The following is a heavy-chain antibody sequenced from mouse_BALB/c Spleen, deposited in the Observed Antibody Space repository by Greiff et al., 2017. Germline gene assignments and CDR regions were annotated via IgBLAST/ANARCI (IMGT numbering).Heavy chain of an antibody. J-gene: IGHJ4*01. V-gene: IGHV1S81*02. Sequence: QVQLQQSGAELVKPGASVKLSCKASGYTFTSYWMHWVKQRPGRGLEWIGEINPSNGRTNYNEKFKSKATLTVDKSSSTAYMQLSSLTSEDSAVYYCARFYGSSYGYAMDYWGQGTSVTVSS. CDR2: INPSNGRT. D-gene: IGHD1-1*01. CDR3: ARFYGSSYGYAMDY. CDR1: GYTFTSYW.